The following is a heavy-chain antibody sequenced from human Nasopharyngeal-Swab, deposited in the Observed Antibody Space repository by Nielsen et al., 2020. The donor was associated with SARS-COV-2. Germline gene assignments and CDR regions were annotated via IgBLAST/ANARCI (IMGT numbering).Heavy chain of an antibody. D-gene: IGHD2-15*01. Sequence: SETLSLTCAVSGGSFSGYYWSWIRQPPGKGLEWIGEINHSGSTNYNPSLKSRVTISVDTSKNQFSLKLSSMTAADTAVYYCARVADCSGGSCDGWFDPWGQGTLVTVSS. V-gene: IGHV4-34*01. J-gene: IGHJ5*02. CDR3: ARVADCSGGSCDGWFDP. CDR1: GGSFSGYY. CDR2: INHSGST.